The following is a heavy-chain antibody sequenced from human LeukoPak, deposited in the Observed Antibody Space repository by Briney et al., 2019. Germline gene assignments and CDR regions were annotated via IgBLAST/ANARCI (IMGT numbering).Heavy chain of an antibody. V-gene: IGHV4-30-4*01. Sequence: SETLSLTCTVSGGSIRSGDYYWNWIRQPPGKDLEWIGYIFYSGSAYYNPSLKSRVTISVDTSKNQFSLKLTSVTAADTAVYYCARIDYADYVLGGMDVWCKGTTVNVSS. CDR1: GGSIRSGDYY. J-gene: IGHJ6*04. D-gene: IGHD4-17*01. CDR2: IFYSGSA. CDR3: ARIDYADYVLGGMDV.